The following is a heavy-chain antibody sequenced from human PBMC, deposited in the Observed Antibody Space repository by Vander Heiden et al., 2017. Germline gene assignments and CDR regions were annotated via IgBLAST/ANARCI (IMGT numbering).Heavy chain of an antibody. V-gene: IGHV3-30-3*01. Sequence: QVQLVESGGGVVQPGRSLRLSCAASGFTFSSYAMHWVRQAPGKGLEWVAVISYDGSNKYYADSVKGRFTISRDNSKNTLYLQMNSLRAEDTAVYYCGSGWIGDYWGQGTLVTVSS. CDR3: GSGWIGDY. CDR2: ISYDGSNK. J-gene: IGHJ4*02. CDR1: GFTFSSYA. D-gene: IGHD6-19*01.